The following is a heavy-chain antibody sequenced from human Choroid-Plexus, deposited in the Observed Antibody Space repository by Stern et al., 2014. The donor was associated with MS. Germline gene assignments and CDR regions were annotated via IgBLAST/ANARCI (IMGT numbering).Heavy chain of an antibody. CDR1: GFTFGSCA. CDR2: VSHDGSYK. CDR3: AKDRQYLTYFFDH. J-gene: IGHJ5*02. V-gene: IGHV3-30*18. D-gene: IGHD2/OR15-2a*01. Sequence: VQLVQSGGGVVQPGRPLKLSWVASGFTFGSCAMQRVRQAPGKGLEWVGGVSHDGSYKYYADSVKGRFTISRDNSQNTLYMQMSSLRPEDTAVYYCAKDRQYLTYFFDHWGQGSLVTVSS.